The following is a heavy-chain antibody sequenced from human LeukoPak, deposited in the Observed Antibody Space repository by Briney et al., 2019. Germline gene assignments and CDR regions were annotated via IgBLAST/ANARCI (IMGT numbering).Heavy chain of an antibody. V-gene: IGHV1-69*05. CDR1: GGTFSSYA. CDR2: IIPIFGTA. Sequence: EASVKVSCKASGGTFSSYAISWVRQAPGRGLEWMGRIIPIFGTANDAQKFQGRVTITTDESTSTAYMELSSLRSEDTAVYYCARDLTRDDFWSGYPEGLDYWGQGTLVTVSS. CDR3: ARDLTRDDFWSGYPEGLDY. D-gene: IGHD3-3*01. J-gene: IGHJ4*02.